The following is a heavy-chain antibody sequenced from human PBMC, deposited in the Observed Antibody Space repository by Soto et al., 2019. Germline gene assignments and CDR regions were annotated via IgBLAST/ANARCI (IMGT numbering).Heavy chain of an antibody. CDR2: MSGSGVGT. CDR3: AKDRYCSATSCQDFGS. CDR1: GFALTSYS. Sequence: PGGSLRLSCAASGFALTSYSMTWVRQAPGRGLEWVAVMSGSGVGTEYADSVKGRFTISRDNSENTLYLQMSGLRVEDSAVYYCAKDRYCSATSCQDFGSWGQGTLVTVSS. D-gene: IGHD2-2*01. J-gene: IGHJ4*02. V-gene: IGHV3-23*01.